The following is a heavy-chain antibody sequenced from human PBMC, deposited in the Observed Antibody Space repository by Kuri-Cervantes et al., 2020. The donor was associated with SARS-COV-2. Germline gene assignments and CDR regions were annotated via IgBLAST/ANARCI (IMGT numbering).Heavy chain of an antibody. Sequence: GGSLRLSCAASGFTFSSYSMNWVRQAPGKGLEWVSYISSSSSTIYYADSVKGRFTISRDNAKNSLYLQMNSLRAEDTAVYYCARRSVVAAPNWYFDLWGRGTLVTVSS. D-gene: IGHD2-15*01. V-gene: IGHV3-48*04. CDR1: GFTFSSYS. J-gene: IGHJ2*01. CDR2: ISSSSSTI. CDR3: ARRSVVAAPNWYFDL.